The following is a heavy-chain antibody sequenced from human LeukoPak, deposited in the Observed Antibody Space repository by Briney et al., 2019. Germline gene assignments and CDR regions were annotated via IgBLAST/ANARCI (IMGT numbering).Heavy chain of an antibody. V-gene: IGHV3-30*18. J-gene: IGHJ4*02. Sequence: PGGSLRLSCAASGFTFSSYGMHWVRQAPGKGLEWVAVISYDGSNKYYADSVKGRFTISRDNSKNTLYLQMNSLRAEDTAVYYCAKGYGDYGVDYWGQGTLVTVSS. CDR3: AKGYGDYGVDY. D-gene: IGHD4-17*01. CDR1: GFTFSSYG. CDR2: ISYDGSNK.